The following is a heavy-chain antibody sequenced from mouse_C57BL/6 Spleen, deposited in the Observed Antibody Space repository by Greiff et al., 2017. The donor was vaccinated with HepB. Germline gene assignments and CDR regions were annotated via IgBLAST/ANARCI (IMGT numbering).Heavy chain of an antibody. V-gene: IGHV1-53*01. Sequence: VQLQQPGTELVKPGASVKLSCKASGYTFTSYWMHWVKPRPGQGLEWIGNINPSNGGTNYNEKFKSKATLTVDKSSSPAYMQRSSLTSEDSAVEYCARDYYGSSYDWYFDVWGKGTTVTVSS. CDR2: INPSNGGT. J-gene: IGHJ1*03. CDR1: GYTFTSYW. CDR3: ARDYYGSSYDWYFDV. D-gene: IGHD1-1*01.